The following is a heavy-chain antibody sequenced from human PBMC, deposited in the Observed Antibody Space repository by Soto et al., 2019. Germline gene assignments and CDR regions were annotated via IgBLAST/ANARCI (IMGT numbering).Heavy chain of an antibody. Sequence: ASVKVSCKASGYTFTSYAMHWVRQAPGQRLEWMGWINAGNGNTEYSQEFQGRVTITRDTVGSTAFMELSSLRSEDTAVYYCAREGWELGNYYFDYWGQGTLVTVS. J-gene: IGHJ4*02. V-gene: IGHV1-3*01. CDR1: GYTFTSYA. D-gene: IGHD1-26*01. CDR3: AREGWELGNYYFDY. CDR2: INAGNGNT.